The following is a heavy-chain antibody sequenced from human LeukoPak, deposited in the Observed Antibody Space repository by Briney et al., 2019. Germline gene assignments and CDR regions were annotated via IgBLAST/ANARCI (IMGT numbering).Heavy chain of an antibody. Sequence: GGSLRLSCAASGFTFSSYAMSWVRQAPGKGLEWVSVISGSGGSTYYADSVKGRFTISRDNSKNTLYLQMNSLRAEDTAVYYCARAGPVTTGLNFGYWGQGTLVTVSS. D-gene: IGHD4-17*01. CDR3: ARAGPVTTGLNFGY. CDR1: GFTFSSYA. CDR2: ISGSGGST. V-gene: IGHV3-23*01. J-gene: IGHJ4*02.